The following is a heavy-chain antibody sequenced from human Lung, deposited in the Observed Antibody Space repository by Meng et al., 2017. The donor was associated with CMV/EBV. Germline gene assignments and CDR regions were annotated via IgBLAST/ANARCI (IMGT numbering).Heavy chain of an antibody. Sequence: SXXVSXKASGYTFTRYDINWVRQAAGQGLEWMGWMNTNSGNTGYAQNFQGRVTMTRNTATGTAYMELTSLKSEDTAVYYCAREEILVEASAVGRAKYYYSGMDAWGQGTTVTVSS. CDR2: MNTNSGNT. J-gene: IGHJ6*02. V-gene: IGHV1-8*01. CDR1: GYTFTRYD. CDR3: AREEILVEASAVGRAKYYYSGMDA. D-gene: IGHD2-15*01.